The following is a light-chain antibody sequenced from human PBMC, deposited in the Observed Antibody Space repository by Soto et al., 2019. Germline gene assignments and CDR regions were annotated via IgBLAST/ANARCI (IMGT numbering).Light chain of an antibody. J-gene: IGKJ1*01. V-gene: IGKV1-16*02. CDR1: QGISTY. CDR3: QQYYRYPWT. CDR2: SAS. Sequence: DIQMTQSPSSVSASVGDRVTITCRASQGISTYLGWYQQKPGKAPKSLIYSASSLQSGVPSKFSGVGSGTEFTLTITDMQPDDFATYYCQQYYRYPWTFGQGTKVDIK.